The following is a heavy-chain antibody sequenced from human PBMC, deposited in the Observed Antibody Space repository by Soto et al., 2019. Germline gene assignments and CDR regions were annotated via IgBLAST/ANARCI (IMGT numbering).Heavy chain of an antibody. CDR3: ARDPDIVVVPAAPGAY. CDR2: ISSSSSTI. CDR1: GFTFSSYS. J-gene: IGHJ4*02. D-gene: IGHD2-2*01. Sequence: GGSLRLSCAASGFTFSSYSMNWVRQAPGKGLEWVSYISSSSSTIYYADSVKGRFTISRDNAKNSLYLQMNSLRAEDTAVYYCARDPDIVVVPAAPGAYWGQGTLVTVSS. V-gene: IGHV3-48*01.